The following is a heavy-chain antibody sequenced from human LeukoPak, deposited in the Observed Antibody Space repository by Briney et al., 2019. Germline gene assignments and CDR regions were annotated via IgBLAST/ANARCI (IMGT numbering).Heavy chain of an antibody. D-gene: IGHD3-22*01. V-gene: IGHV3-23*01. J-gene: IGHJ1*01. Sequence: PGGSLRLSCAASGFTFSSYAMSWARQAPGKGLEWVSTISGSGDGTYYADSVKGRFTISRDNSKNTFYLQMNSLRADDTAVYYCAKDLDDSSGFYSYHHWGQGTLVTVSS. CDR1: GFTFSSYA. CDR2: ISGSGDGT. CDR3: AKDLDDSSGFYSYHH.